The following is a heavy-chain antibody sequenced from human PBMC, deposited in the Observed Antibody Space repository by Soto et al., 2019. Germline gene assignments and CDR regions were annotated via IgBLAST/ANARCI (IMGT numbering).Heavy chain of an antibody. CDR1: GFTFSSYS. D-gene: IGHD3-10*01. J-gene: IGHJ5*02. V-gene: IGHV3-48*01. CDR3: ARYYGSGSYFWFDP. Sequence: GGSLRLSCAASGFTFSSYSMNWVRQAPGKGLEWVSYISSSSSTIYYADSVKGRFTISRDNAKNSLYLQMNSLRAEDTAVYYCARYYGSGSYFWFDPWGQGTLVTVSS. CDR2: ISSSSSTI.